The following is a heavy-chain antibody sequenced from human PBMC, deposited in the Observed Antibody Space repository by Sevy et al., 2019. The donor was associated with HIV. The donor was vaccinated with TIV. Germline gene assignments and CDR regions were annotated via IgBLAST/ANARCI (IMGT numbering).Heavy chain of an antibody. CDR1: GFIFSDYY. D-gene: IGHD2-15*01. CDR3: AREAIVSPDAFDI. V-gene: IGHV3-11*04. Sequence: GGSLRLSCAFSGFIFSDYYMNWIRQAPGKGLEWVSYISSTSGSDIYYADSVKGRFTISRDNAKNSLYLQMNSLRAEDTAVYYCAREAIVSPDAFDIWGQGTMVTVSS. CDR2: ISSTSGSDI. J-gene: IGHJ3*02.